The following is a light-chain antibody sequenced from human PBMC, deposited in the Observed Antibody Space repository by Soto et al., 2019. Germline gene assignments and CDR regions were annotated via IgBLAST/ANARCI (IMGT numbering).Light chain of an antibody. V-gene: IGKV1-5*03. J-gene: IGKJ1*01. CDR2: KAS. CDR3: QHDNSYSES. Sequence: DIQMTQSPSTLSGSVGARVTITCRASQTISSWLAWYQQKPGKAPKLLIYKASTLKSGVTSRLSVSGSGTEFNLTISSLQPDDFAPYYCQHDNSYSESFGQGTKVELK. CDR1: QTISSW.